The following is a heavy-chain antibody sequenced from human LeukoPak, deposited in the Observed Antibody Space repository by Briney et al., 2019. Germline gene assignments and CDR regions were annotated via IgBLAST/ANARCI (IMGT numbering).Heavy chain of an antibody. D-gene: IGHD5/OR15-5a*01. V-gene: IGHV3-21*01. Sequence: AGGSLRLSCAASGFTFSSYSMNWVRQAPGKGLEWVSSISSSSSYICYADSVKGRFTISRDNAKNSLYLQMNSLRAEDTAVYYCAVSDYFDYWGQGTLVTVSS. CDR2: ISSSSSYI. CDR1: GFTFSSYS. CDR3: AVSDYFDY. J-gene: IGHJ4*02.